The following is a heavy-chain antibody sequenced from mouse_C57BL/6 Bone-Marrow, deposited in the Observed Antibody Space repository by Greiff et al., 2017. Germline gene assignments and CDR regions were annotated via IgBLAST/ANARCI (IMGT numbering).Heavy chain of an antibody. V-gene: IGHV7-3*01. CDR3: ARYNDGSNDYAMDY. Sequence: EVQVVESGGGLVQPGGSLSLSCAASGFTFTDYYMSWVRQPPGQALEWLGFIRNKANGYTTEYSASVKGRFTISRDNSQSILYLQMDALRAGDSATYDCARYNDGSNDYAMDYWGQGTSVTVSS. CDR2: IRNKANGYTT. D-gene: IGHD1-1*01. CDR1: GFTFTDYY. J-gene: IGHJ4*01.